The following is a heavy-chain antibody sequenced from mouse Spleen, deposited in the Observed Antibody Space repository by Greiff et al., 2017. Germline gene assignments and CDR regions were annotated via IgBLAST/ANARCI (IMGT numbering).Heavy chain of an antibody. J-gene: IGHJ1*01. D-gene: IGHD1-1*01. CDR3: ARHYYGSSYPHWYFDV. CDR1: GFTFSDYG. V-gene: IGHV5-17*01. Sequence: EVMLVESGGGLVKPGGSLKLSCAASGFTFSDYGMHWVRQAPEKGLEWVAYISSGSSTIYYADTVKGRFTISRDNAKNTLFLQMTSLRSEDTAMYYCARHYYGSSYPHWYFDVWGAGTTVTVSS. CDR2: ISSGSSTI.